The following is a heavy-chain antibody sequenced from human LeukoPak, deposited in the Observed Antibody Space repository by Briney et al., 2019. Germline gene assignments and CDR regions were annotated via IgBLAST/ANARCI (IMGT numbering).Heavy chain of an antibody. CDR1: GDSISTSDYH. CDR2: LYHSGST. D-gene: IGHD6-13*01. V-gene: IGHV4-39*01. J-gene: IGHJ6*03. CDR3: ARALSSNWYAGGYYMDV. Sequence: SETLSLTCTVSGDSISTSDYHWGWMRQPPGKGPEWIGTLYHSGSTHYNPSLESRITISVDTSKNQFSLNLSSVTAADTAVYYCARALSSNWYAGGYYMDVWGKGTTVTVSS.